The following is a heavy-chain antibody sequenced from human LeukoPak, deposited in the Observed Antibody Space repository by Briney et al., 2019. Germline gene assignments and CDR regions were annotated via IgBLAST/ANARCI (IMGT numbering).Heavy chain of an antibody. J-gene: IGHJ4*02. CDR2: IYYSGRT. D-gene: IGHD3-10*01. V-gene: IGHV4-59*01. CDR1: GGSISSYY. CDR3: ARDSYYYGSGSYKAPWYFDY. Sequence: SETLSLTCTVSGGSISSYYWSWIRQPPGKGLEWIGYIYYSGRTNYNPSLKSRVTISVDTSKNQFSLKLSSVTAADTAVYYCARDSYYYGSGSYKAPWYFDYWGQGTLVTVSS.